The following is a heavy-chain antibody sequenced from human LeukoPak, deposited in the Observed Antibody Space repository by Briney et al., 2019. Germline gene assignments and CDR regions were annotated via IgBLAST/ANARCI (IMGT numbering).Heavy chain of an antibody. CDR2: IDHGGSA. J-gene: IGHJ4*02. D-gene: IGHD6-19*01. CDR3: ARIAVAEDYYFDY. Sequence: SETLSLTCAVYGGSFSGYYWSWIRQPPGKGLEWIGEIDHGGSANYNPSLKSRVIISVDTSKNQFSLKLRSVTAADTAVYYCARIAVAEDYYFDYWGQGTLVTVSS. CDR1: GGSFSGYY. V-gene: IGHV4-34*01.